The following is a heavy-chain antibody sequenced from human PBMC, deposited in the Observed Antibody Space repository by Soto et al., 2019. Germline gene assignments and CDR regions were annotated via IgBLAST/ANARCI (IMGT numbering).Heavy chain of an antibody. D-gene: IGHD3-16*02. J-gene: IGHJ4*02. V-gene: IGHV3-30*18. CDR2: ISYDGRDK. Sequence: QVQLVESGGGVVQPGRSLRLSCAASGFTFSSYGMHWVRQAPGKGLECVAVISYDGRDKYYADSVKGRFTISRDNSKNTLNLQMNSLRADDTAVYYCAKALGELSPESYDYWGQGTLITVSS. CDR1: GFTFSSYG. CDR3: AKALGELSPESYDY.